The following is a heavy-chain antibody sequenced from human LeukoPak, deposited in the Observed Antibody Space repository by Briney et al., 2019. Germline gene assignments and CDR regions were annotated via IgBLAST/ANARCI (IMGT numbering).Heavy chain of an antibody. J-gene: IGHJ5*02. CDR1: GGSISSYY. D-gene: IGHD2-2*01. Sequence: PSETLSLTCTVSGGSISSYYWSWIRQPPGKGLGWIGYIYYSGTTNYNPSLKSRVTISVDTSKNQFSLKLSSVTAADTAVCYCARDLGCSRTSCYLRENWFDPWGQGTLVTVSS. CDR2: IYYSGTT. CDR3: ARDLGCSRTSCYLRENWFDP. V-gene: IGHV4-59*01.